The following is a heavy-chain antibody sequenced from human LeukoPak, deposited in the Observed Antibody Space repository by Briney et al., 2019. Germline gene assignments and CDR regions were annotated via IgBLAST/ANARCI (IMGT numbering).Heavy chain of an antibody. V-gene: IGHV3-23*01. D-gene: IGHD3-3*01. CDR3: AKTIPVQYDSWTAGLDY. Sequence: GGSLRLSCAASGFTFSSYAMSWVRQAPGKGLKYVSTVGGKGDITYYADSVKGRFTISRDNYRHTVYLQMNSLTADDTAVYYCAKTIPVQYDSWTAGLDYWGQGTLVTVSS. J-gene: IGHJ4*02. CDR2: VGGKGDIT. CDR1: GFTFSSYA.